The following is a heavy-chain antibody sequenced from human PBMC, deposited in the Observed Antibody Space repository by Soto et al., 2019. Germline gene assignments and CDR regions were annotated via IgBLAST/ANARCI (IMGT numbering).Heavy chain of an antibody. CDR2: INQSGFT. V-gene: IGHV4-34*01. Sequence: QVQLQQWGAGLLKPAETLSLTCAVYGGSFSGYYWTCIRQPPGKGLEWIGEINQSGFTNYNPSLESRVTMSVDTSKNQFSLRLSSVTAADTTVYYCARFPFDRSSWTNPRYFDYWGQGTLVTVSS. CDR1: GGSFSGYY. CDR3: ARFPFDRSSWTNPRYFDY. D-gene: IGHD6-13*01. J-gene: IGHJ4*02.